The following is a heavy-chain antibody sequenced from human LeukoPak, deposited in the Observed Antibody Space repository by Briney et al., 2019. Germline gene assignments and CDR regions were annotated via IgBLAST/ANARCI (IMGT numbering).Heavy chain of an antibody. CDR1: GYTFTSYY. Sequence: ASVKVSCKASGYTFTSYYMHWVRQAPGQGLEWMGIINPSGGSTSYAQKFQGRVTMTRDMSTSTVYMELSSLRSEDTAVYYCPRVSSGWYDVALFDYWGQGTLVTVSS. V-gene: IGHV1-46*01. J-gene: IGHJ4*02. D-gene: IGHD6-19*01. CDR2: INPSGGST. CDR3: PRVSSGWYDVALFDY.